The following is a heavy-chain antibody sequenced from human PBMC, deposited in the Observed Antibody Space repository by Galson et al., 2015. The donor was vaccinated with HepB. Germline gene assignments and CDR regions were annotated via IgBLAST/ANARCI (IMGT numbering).Heavy chain of an antibody. CDR1: GFSFSNYA. Sequence: SLRLSCASSGFSFSNYAIHWVRQAPGKGLEWMAVISYDGSFRYYSDSVKGRFTVSRDPSRSILYLQMNRLRIDDTAVDDCAKGGPGRIGRMINRSLGFDPWGQGTLVIVSS. CDR2: ISYDGSFR. D-gene: IGHD3-22*01. CDR3: AKGGPGRIGRMINRSLGFDP. V-gene: IGHV3-30*18. J-gene: IGHJ5*02.